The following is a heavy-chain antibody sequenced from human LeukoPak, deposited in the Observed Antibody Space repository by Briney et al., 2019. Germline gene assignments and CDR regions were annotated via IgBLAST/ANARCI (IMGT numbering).Heavy chain of an antibody. CDR2: INPSGGST. CDR3: ASYLMEEMATIANFDY. Sequence: ASVKVSCKASEYTFTGYYMHWVRQAPGQGLEWMGIINPSGGSTSYAQKFQGRVTMTRDMSTSTVYMELSSLRSEDTAVYYCASYLMEEMATIANFDYWGQGTLVTVSS. V-gene: IGHV1-46*01. CDR1: EYTFTGYY. J-gene: IGHJ4*02. D-gene: IGHD5-24*01.